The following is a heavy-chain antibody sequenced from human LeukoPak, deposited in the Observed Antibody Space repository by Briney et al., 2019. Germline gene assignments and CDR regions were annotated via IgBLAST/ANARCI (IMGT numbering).Heavy chain of an antibody. CDR1: GFTFSSYE. V-gene: IGHV3-48*03. D-gene: IGHD3-22*01. Sequence: PGGSLRLSCAASGFTFSSYEMNWVRQAPGKGLEWVSYISSSGSTIYYADSVKGRFTISRDNAKNSLYLQMNSLRAEDTAVYYCARDNYYDSSGYYSNAFDIWGQRTLVTVSS. CDR3: ARDNYYDSSGYYSNAFDI. J-gene: IGHJ3*02. CDR2: ISSSGSTI.